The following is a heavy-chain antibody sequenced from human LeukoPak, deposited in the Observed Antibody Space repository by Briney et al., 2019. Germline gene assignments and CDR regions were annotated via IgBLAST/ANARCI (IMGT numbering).Heavy chain of an antibody. CDR1: GYTFTSYG. CDR3: ARADIVATNWFDP. CDR2: ISAYNGNT. Sequence: ASVKVSCKASGYTFTSYGISWVRQASGQGLEWMGWISAYNGNTNCAQKLQGRVTMTTDTSTSTAYMELRSLRSDDTAVYYCARADIVATNWFDPWGQGTLVTVSS. V-gene: IGHV1-18*04. D-gene: IGHD5-12*01. J-gene: IGHJ5*02.